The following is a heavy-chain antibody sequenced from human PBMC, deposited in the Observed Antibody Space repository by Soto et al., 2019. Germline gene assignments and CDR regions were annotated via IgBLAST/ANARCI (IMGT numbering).Heavy chain of an antibody. CDR1: GFTFNTYG. Sequence: QVQLVESGGGVVQPGGSLRLSCAASGFTFNTYGMHWVRQAPGKGLEWVAVIWYDGNKKYYADSVKGRFTISRDNSKNMLYLQMSSLRAEDTAVYYCATGSSDGYTSPTFWGQGTLVTVSS. J-gene: IGHJ4*02. V-gene: IGHV3-33*01. CDR2: IWYDGNKK. CDR3: ATGSSDGYTSPTF. D-gene: IGHD5-12*01.